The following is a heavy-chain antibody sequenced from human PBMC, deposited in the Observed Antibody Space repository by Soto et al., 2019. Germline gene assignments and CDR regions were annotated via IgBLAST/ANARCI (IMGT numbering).Heavy chain of an antibody. D-gene: IGHD3-9*01. V-gene: IGHV5-51*01. CDR2: IYPADSDT. CDR3: ARLLAGSRWYFDY. J-gene: IGHJ4*02. Sequence: GSLKISCKASGYSFTNYWIGWVRQMPGKGLEWMGIIYPADSDTRYSPSFEGQVTISADKSISTAYLQWSSLKASDTAIYYCARLLAGSRWYFDYWGQGTLVTVSS. CDR1: GYSFTNYW.